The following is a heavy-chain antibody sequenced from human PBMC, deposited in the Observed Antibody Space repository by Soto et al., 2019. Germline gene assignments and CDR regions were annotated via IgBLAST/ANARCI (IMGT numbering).Heavy chain of an antibody. D-gene: IGHD6-19*01. CDR3: AKGWRQWLVPSDFNY. Sequence: VQLVESGGGVVQPGRSLLLSCAASGFTFSDDAMHWVRQAPGKGLEWVAVVSHDGRNTHYADSVKGRFTISRDSSKNTVSLEMTSLRAEDTAVYYCAKGWRQWLVPSDFNYWGQGALVTVSS. J-gene: IGHJ4*02. CDR2: VSHDGRNT. V-gene: IGHV3-30*18. CDR1: GFTFSDDA.